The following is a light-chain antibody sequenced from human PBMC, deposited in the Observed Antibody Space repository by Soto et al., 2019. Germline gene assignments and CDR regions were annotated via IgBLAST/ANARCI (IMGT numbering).Light chain of an antibody. CDR3: QQRSNLIA. J-gene: IGKJ5*01. Sequence: EIMMTQFPATLSVIPGERATLFCRASQSVRNNLAWYQQQPGQAPRLLSYDASKRATAIPARFSGSGSGTDFTLTNSSLEPDDFAVYYCQQRSNLIAFGQGTRLAIK. V-gene: IGKV3-11*01. CDR1: QSVRNN. CDR2: DAS.